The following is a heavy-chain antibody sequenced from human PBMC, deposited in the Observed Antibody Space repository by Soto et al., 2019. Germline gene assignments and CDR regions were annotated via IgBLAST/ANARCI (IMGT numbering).Heavy chain of an antibody. CDR3: ARPYSGDYYYDSSGYYTSSPLDY. CDR2: IWYDGSNK. D-gene: IGHD3-22*01. V-gene: IGHV3-33*01. J-gene: IGHJ4*02. Sequence: GWSLRLSCAASGFTFSSYGMHGVRQAPGKGLEWVAVIWYDGSNKYYADSVKGRFTISRDNSKNTLYLQMNSLRAEDTAVYYCARPYSGDYYYDSSGYYTSSPLDYWGQGTLVTVSS. CDR1: GFTFSSYG.